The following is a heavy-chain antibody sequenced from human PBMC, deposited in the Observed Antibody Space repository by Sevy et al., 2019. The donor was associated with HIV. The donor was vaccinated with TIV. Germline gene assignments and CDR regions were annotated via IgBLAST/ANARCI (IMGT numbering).Heavy chain of an antibody. D-gene: IGHD2-15*01. CDR1: GFTFSSYG. CDR3: AKDEVVVVAAHDPCYGMDV. Sequence: GGSLRLSCAASGFTFSSYGMHWVRQAPGKGLEWVAFIRYDGSNKYYADSVKGRFTISRDNSKNTLYLQMNSLRAEDTAEDYCAKDEVVVVAAHDPCYGMDVWGQGTTVTVSS. V-gene: IGHV3-30*02. CDR2: IRYDGSNK. J-gene: IGHJ6*02.